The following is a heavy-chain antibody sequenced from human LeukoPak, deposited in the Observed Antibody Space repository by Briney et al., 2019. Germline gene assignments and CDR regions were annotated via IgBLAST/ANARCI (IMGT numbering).Heavy chain of an antibody. CDR2: IYYSGST. CDR1: GGSISSSSYY. D-gene: IGHD2-8*01. CDR3: AAQDIVLMVYGYPW. J-gene: IGHJ4*02. V-gene: IGHV4-39*01. Sequence: PSETLSLTCTVSGGSISSSSYYWGWIRQPPGKGLEWIGSIYYSGSTYYNPSLKSRVTISVGTSKNQFSLKLSSVTAADTAVYYCAAQDIVLMVYGYPWWGQGTLVTVSS.